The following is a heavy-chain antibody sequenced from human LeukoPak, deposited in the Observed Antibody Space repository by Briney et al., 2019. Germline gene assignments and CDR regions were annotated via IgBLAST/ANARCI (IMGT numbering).Heavy chain of an antibody. J-gene: IGHJ2*01. CDR2: IYTSGST. CDR3: AREYYYDSSGYYYWYFDL. CDR1: GGSISSYY. V-gene: IGHV4-4*07. Sequence: SETLSLTCTVSGGSISSYYWSWIRQPAGKGLEWIGRIYTSGSTNYNPSLKSRVTMSVDTSKNQFSPKLSSVTAADTAVYYCAREYYYDSSGYYYWYFDLWGRGTLVTVSS. D-gene: IGHD3-22*01.